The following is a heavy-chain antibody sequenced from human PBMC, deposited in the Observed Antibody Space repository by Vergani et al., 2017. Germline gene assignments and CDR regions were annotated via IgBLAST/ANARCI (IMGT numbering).Heavy chain of an antibody. J-gene: IGHJ5*02. D-gene: IGHD3-10*01. V-gene: IGHV4-59*01. Sequence: QVRLQASGPGLVKPSETLSLTCSVSGGSMSGYYWSWIRQPPGKELEWIGYMYHSGSTNYNPSLETRVTISGDTSKNQFSLKLNSVTAADTAVYYCGRVADFYGLGSRLPDLWVQGILVTVSS. CDR2: MYHSGST. CDR1: GGSMSGYY. CDR3: GRVADFYGLGSRLPDL.